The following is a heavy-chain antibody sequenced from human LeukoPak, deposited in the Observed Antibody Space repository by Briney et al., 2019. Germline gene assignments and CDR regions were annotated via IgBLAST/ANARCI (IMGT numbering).Heavy chain of an antibody. CDR1: GGSFSGYY. CDR2: INHSGST. Sequence: SETLSLTCAVYGGSFSGYYWSWIRQPPGKGLEWIGEINHSGSTNYNPSLKSRVTISVDTSRNQFSLKLSSVTAADTAVYYCARGYGGDPDYWGQGTLVTVSS. D-gene: IGHD4-23*01. J-gene: IGHJ4*02. CDR3: ARGYGGDPDY. V-gene: IGHV4-34*01.